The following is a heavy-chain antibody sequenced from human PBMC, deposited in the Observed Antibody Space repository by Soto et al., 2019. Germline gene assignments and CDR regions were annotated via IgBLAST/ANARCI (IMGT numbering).Heavy chain of an antibody. CDR3: ARSSSGYYAS. CDR2: ISYDGSNK. D-gene: IGHD3-22*01. J-gene: IGHJ5*02. V-gene: IGHV3-30-3*01. CDR1: GFTFSSYA. Sequence: SLRLSCAASGFTFSSYAMHWVRQAPGKGLEWVAVISYDGSNKYYADSVKGRFTISRDNSKNTLYLQMNSLRAEGTAVYYCARSSSGYYASWGQGTLVTVSS.